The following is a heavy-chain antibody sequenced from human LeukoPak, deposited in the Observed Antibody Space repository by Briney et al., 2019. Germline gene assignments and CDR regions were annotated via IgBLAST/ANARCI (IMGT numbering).Heavy chain of an antibody. V-gene: IGHV3-53*01. D-gene: IGHD3-10*01. J-gene: IGHJ4*02. CDR3: ARDGGSGRRHFDY. Sequence: GGSLRLSCAASGFTVSSNYMSWVRQAPGKGLEWVAITYSGGSTYYADSVKGRFTISRDNSKNTVYLQINSLRAEDTAVYYCARDGGSGRRHFDYWGQGTLVTVSS. CDR1: GFTVSSNY. CDR2: TYSGGST.